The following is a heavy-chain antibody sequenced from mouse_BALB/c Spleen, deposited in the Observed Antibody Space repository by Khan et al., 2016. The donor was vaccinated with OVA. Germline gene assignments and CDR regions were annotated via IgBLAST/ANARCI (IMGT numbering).Heavy chain of an antibody. V-gene: IGHV5-6*01. D-gene: IGHD1-1*01. J-gene: IGHJ3*01. CDR3: TRFAYYYDSEGFAY. CDR1: GFTFSTYG. Sequence: EVELVESGGDLVKPGGSLKLSCAVSGFTFSTYGMSWVRQTPDKRLEWVATVSTGGSYTYYPDSVKGRFTISRDNAKNTLYLQMGGLKAEDTDIFYCTRFAYYYDSEGFAYWGQGTLVTVSA. CDR2: VSTGGSYT.